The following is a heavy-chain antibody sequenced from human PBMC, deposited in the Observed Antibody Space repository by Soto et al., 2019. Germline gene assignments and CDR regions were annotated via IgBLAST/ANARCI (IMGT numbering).Heavy chain of an antibody. CDR2: INHSGST. Sequence: SETLSLTCAVYCGSFSGYYWSWIRQPPGKGLEWIGEINHSGSTNYNPSLKSRVTISVDTSKNQFSLKLSSVTAADTAVYYCARGTLYYYGSGSYNYYYYGMDVWGQGTTVTVSS. V-gene: IGHV4-34*01. CDR3: ARGTLYYYGSGSYNYYYYGMDV. J-gene: IGHJ6*02. CDR1: CGSFSGYY. D-gene: IGHD3-10*01.